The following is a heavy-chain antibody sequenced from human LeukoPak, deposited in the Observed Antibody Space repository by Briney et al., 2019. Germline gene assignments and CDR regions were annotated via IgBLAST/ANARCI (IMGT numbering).Heavy chain of an antibody. CDR3: ARVEEYFDY. J-gene: IGHJ4*02. Sequence: ASQTLSLTCAVSGASISSGGYYWSWSRQHPGKGLEWIGYIYYSGSTYYNPSLKGRVTISVDTSKNQFSLKLSSVTAADTAVYYCARVEEYFDYWGQGTLVTVSS. CDR1: GASISSGGYY. CDR2: IYYSGST. V-gene: IGHV4-31*11.